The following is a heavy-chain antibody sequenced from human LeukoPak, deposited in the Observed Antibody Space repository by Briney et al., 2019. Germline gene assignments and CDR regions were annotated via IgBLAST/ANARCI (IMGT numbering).Heavy chain of an antibody. CDR2: IYHTGST. J-gene: IGHJ4*02. CDR1: GGSLSTHY. V-gene: IGHV4-59*11. CDR3: ARRGVSGSWYFFDY. Sequence: PEALSVTCMDSGGSLSTHYWSWIRPPPRRGGEWVGNIYHTGSTNLHPSSESRVTISVDTNKNQFSLKLSSVTAADTAVYYCARRGVSGSWYFFDYWGQGTLVTVSS. D-gene: IGHD6-13*01.